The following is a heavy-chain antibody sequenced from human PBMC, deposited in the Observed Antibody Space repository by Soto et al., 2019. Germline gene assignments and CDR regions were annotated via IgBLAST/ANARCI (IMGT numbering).Heavy chain of an antibody. CDR2: ISGSGGST. D-gene: IGHD3-22*01. CDR1: GFTFSSYA. Sequence: PGGSLRLSCAASGFTFSSYAMSWVRQAPGKGLEWVSAISGSGGSTYYADSVKGRFTISRDNSKNTLYLQMNSLRAEDTAVYYCAKDISRYDSSGYRLRFDPWGQGTLVTVSS. J-gene: IGHJ5*02. CDR3: AKDISRYDSSGYRLRFDP. V-gene: IGHV3-23*01.